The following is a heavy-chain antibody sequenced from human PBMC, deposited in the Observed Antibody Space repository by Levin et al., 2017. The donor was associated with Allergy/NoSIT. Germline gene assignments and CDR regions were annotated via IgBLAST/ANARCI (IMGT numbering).Heavy chain of an antibody. CDR2: INHSGST. D-gene: IGHD1-26*01. Sequence: GSLRLSCAVYGGSFSGYYWSWIRQPPGKGLEWIGEINHSGSTNYNPSLKSRVTISVDTSKNQFSLKLSSVTAADTAVYYCAYSGSYYGNAPGLFDYWGQGTLVTVSS. V-gene: IGHV4-34*01. J-gene: IGHJ4*02. CDR1: GGSFSGYY. CDR3: AYSGSYYGNAPGLFDY.